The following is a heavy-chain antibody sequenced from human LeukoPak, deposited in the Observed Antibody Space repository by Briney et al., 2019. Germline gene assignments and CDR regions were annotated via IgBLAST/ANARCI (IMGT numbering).Heavy chain of an antibody. CDR3: AKDRENAAPNDFDY. J-gene: IGHJ4*02. CDR2: ISGPGDSA. CDR1: GFTFSSYA. D-gene: IGHD1-26*01. V-gene: IGHV3-23*01. Sequence: PGGSLRLSCTASGFTFSSYAMSWVSQAPGKGLEWVSTISGPGDSAYYADSVKGRFTISKDKSKSAVYLQTNSLRAEDTAVYYCAKDRENAAPNDFDYWGQGTLVTVSS.